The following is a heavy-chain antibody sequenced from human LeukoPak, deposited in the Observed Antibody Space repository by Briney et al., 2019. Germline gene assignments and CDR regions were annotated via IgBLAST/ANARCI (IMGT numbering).Heavy chain of an antibody. J-gene: IGHJ4*02. CDR2: ISYSGST. CDR1: GGSISSFY. V-gene: IGHV4-59*08. D-gene: IGHD7-27*01. Sequence: SSETLSLTCTVSGGSISSFYWSWIRQPPGKGLEWIGFISYSGSTNYSPSLKSRVTISVDTSKNQFSLNLSSVTAADTAVYYCARHATTGEGSDYWGQGTLVTVSS. CDR3: ARHATTGEGSDY.